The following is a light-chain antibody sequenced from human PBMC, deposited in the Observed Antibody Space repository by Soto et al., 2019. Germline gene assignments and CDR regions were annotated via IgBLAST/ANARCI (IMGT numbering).Light chain of an antibody. J-gene: IGKJ4*01. V-gene: IGKV1-39*01. CDR2: AAS. CDR3: QQSYSTLT. Sequence: DIQMTQSPSSLSASVGDRVTITCRASQSISNYLNWYVQKPGKAPKLLIFAASSLQSGVPSRFSGSGSGTHFTLDISSLQPEDSASYYCQQSYSTLTFGGGTKVEIK. CDR1: QSISNY.